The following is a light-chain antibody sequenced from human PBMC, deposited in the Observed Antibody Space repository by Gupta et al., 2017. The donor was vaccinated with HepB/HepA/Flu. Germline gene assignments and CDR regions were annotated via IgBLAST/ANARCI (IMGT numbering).Light chain of an antibody. CDR2: TAS. CDR1: QTINSY. V-gene: IGKV1-39*01. Sequence: PSSLSASVGDTVTITCRASQTINSYLNWYQQKPGKAPKLLVYTASILQSGVPSRFSGSGSGTDFTLTISSLQPEDFASYYCQESHSTPYTFGQGTKLEIK. CDR3: QESHSTPYT. J-gene: IGKJ2*01.